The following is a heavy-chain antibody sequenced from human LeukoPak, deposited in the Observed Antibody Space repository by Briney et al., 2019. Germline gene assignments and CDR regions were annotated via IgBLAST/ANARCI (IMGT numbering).Heavy chain of an antibody. D-gene: IGHD3-10*01. CDR3: TGWFGTRGVFDY. J-gene: IGHJ4*02. Sequence: GRSLRLSCAASGFTFSSYGMHWVRQAPGKGLEWVAVISYDGSNKYYADSVKGRFTISRDNSKNTLYLQMNSLRAEDTAVYYCTGWFGTRGVFDYWGQGTLVTVSS. CDR2: ISYDGSNK. V-gene: IGHV3-30*03. CDR1: GFTFSSYG.